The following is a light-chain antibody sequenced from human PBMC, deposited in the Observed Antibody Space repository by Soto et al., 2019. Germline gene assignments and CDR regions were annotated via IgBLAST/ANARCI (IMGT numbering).Light chain of an antibody. J-gene: IGKJ1*01. CDR3: QHYSNTPRT. V-gene: IGKV4-1*01. CDR2: WAS. CDR1: QSVLHGSTNKNH. Sequence: DIVMTQSPDSLAVSLGERATINCKSSQSVLHGSTNKNHLAWFQQRPGQPPRVLIYWASTRESGVPDRFSGSGSGTDFTLTISSLQAEDVAVYYCQHYSNTPRTFGQGTKVEIK.